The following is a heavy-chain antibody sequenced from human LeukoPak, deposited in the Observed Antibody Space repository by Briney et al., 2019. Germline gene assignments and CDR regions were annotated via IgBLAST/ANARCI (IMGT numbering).Heavy chain of an antibody. CDR2: ISFDGSTK. D-gene: IGHD5-12*01. CDR3: ARDGGSGGYVGDY. Sequence: PGGSLRLSCAASGFTFSSYAMHWVRQAPGKGLEWVAVISFDGSTKYYADSVKGRFTISRGNSKNTLYLQMNSLKTEDTAVYYCARDGGSGGYVGDYWGQGTLVIVSS. V-gene: IGHV3-30-3*01. J-gene: IGHJ4*02. CDR1: GFTFSSYA.